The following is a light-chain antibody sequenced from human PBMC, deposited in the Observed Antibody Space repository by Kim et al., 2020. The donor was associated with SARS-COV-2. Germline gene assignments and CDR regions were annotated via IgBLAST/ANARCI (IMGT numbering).Light chain of an antibody. CDR1: NIGSKS. Sequence: SYELTKQPSVSVAPGKTARITCGGNNIGSKSVHWYQQKPGQAPVLVIYYDSDRPSGIPERFSGSNSGNTATLTISRVEAGDEADYYCQVWDSSSDHPVFGGGTKLTVL. V-gene: IGLV3-21*04. CDR3: QVWDSSSDHPV. J-gene: IGLJ3*02. CDR2: YDS.